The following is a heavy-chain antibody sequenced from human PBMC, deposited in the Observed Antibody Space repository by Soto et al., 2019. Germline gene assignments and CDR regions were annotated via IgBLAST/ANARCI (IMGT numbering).Heavy chain of an antibody. CDR2: INHSGST. CDR1: GGSFSGYY. CDR3: ALHPYRVSPFDY. Sequence: QVPLQQWGAGLLKPSETLSLTCAVYGGSFSGYYWSWIRQPPGKGLEWIGEINHSGSTNYNPSLKSRVTISVDTSKNQFSLKLSSVTAADTAVYYCALHPYRVSPFDYWGQGTLVTVSS. V-gene: IGHV4-34*01. J-gene: IGHJ4*02. D-gene: IGHD1-26*01.